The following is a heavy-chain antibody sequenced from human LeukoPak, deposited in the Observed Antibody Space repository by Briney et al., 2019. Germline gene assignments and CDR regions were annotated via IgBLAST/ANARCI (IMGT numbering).Heavy chain of an antibody. CDR2: IYYSGST. J-gene: IGHJ4*02. V-gene: IGHV4-61*01. D-gene: IGHD2-2*01. Sequence: SETLSLTCTVSGGSVSSDSYYWSWIRQPPGKGLEWIGYIYYSGSTNYNPSLKSRVTISVDTSKNQFSLKLSSVTAADTAVYYCAREDCSSTSCYGFDYWGQGTLVTVSS. CDR1: GGSVSSDSYY. CDR3: AREDCSSTSCYGFDY.